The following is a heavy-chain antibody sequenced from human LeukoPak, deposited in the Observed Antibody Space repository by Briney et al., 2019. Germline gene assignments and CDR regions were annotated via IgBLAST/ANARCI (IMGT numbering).Heavy chain of an antibody. V-gene: IGHV3-23*01. Sequence: GGSLRLSCAASGFTLSSYAMRWVRQAPGKGLEWVSAISGSGGSTYYADSVKGRFTISRDNSKNTLYLQMNSLRAEDTAVYYCAKTGGSYYEFHFDYWGQGTLVTVSS. CDR2: ISGSGGST. J-gene: IGHJ4*02. D-gene: IGHD1-26*01. CDR1: GFTLSSYA. CDR3: AKTGGSYYEFHFDY.